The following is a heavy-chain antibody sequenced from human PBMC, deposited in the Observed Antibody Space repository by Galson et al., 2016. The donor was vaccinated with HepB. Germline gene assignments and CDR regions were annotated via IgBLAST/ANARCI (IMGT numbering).Heavy chain of an antibody. CDR2: IRSKTYGGTT. CDR3: TRLSGYTYGHDFDY. J-gene: IGHJ4*02. Sequence: SLRLSCATSGFTFATYAMTWFRQTPGKGLEWVGFIRSKTYGGTTDYAASVEGRFTISRDDSKSIVYLQMDSLKTEDTALYYCTRLSGYTYGHDFDYWGQGTLVTVSS. CDR1: GFTFATYA. D-gene: IGHD5-18*01. V-gene: IGHV3-49*03.